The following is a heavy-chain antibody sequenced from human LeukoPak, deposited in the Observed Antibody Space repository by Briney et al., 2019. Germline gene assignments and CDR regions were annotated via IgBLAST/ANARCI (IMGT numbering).Heavy chain of an antibody. J-gene: IGHJ6*03. D-gene: IGHD5-18*01. Sequence: GGSLRLSCAASGFPFSTHSLNWVRQAPGEALEGVSAISGSVASSYYADYAKGRFTISRDNSKNTLYLQMSSLRAEDTAAYYCAKSPPTSRYSYGYISYYYMDVWGKGTTVTVSS. V-gene: IGHV3-23*01. CDR3: AKSPPTSRYSYGYISYYYMDV. CDR2: ISGSVASS. CDR1: GFPFSTHS.